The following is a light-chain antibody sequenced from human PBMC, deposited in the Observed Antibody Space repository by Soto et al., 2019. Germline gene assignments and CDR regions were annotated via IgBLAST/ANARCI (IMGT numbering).Light chain of an antibody. CDR1: QSVDRN. CDR2: GAS. J-gene: IGKJ4*01. Sequence: EIVMTQSPGTLSVSTEEGATLSCRASQSVDRNLAWYQQKPDQAPRLLIYGASTRPTGIPDRFSGSGSGTEFSLTIRSLQSEDFAVYYCQQYDSCPLTCGGGTKVEIK. V-gene: IGKV3D-15*01. CDR3: QQYDSCPLT.